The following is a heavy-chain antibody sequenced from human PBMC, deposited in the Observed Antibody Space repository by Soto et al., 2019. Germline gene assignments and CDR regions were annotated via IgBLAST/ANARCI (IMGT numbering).Heavy chain of an antibody. CDR1: GGSISSYY. D-gene: IGHD2-15*01. J-gene: IGHJ4*02. V-gene: IGHV4-39*01. Sequence: PSETLSLTCTVSGGSISSYYWGWIRQPPGKGLEWIGSIYYSGSTYYNPSLKSRVTISVDTSKNQFSLKLSSVTAADTAVYYCARGYCSGGSCYRYWGQGSQVTVSS. CDR3: ARGYCSGGSCYRY. CDR2: IYYSGST.